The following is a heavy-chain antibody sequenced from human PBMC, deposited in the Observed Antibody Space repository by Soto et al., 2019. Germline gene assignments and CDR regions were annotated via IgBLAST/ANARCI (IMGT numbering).Heavy chain of an antibody. CDR2: INAGNGKT. J-gene: IGHJ4*02. Sequence: QVQLVQSGAEEKKPGASVKVSCKASGYTFTSYAMHWVRQAPGQRLEWMGWINAGNGKTKYSQKFQGIVTITRDAAARTAYTELSSVRSEDTAVHYCARSIVVVTALDYWGQGTLVTVSS. D-gene: IGHD2-21*02. CDR3: ARSIVVVTALDY. CDR1: GYTFTSYA. V-gene: IGHV1-3*05.